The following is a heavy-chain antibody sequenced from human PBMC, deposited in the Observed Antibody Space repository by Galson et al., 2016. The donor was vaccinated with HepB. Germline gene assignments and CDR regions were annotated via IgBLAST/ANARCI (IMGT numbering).Heavy chain of an antibody. CDR3: ARDYGGTGYDY. CDR2: IIVYDGNT. J-gene: IGHJ4*02. V-gene: IGHV1-18*01. Sequence: SVKVSCKASGFTFTGYGISWVRQAPGQGLEWLGCIIVYDGNTNYAQNFQGRLTMTTDTSTSTAYLEMRRLRYDDTAIYYCARDYGGTGYDYWGQGTQVTVSS. D-gene: IGHD7-27*01. CDR1: GFTFTGYG.